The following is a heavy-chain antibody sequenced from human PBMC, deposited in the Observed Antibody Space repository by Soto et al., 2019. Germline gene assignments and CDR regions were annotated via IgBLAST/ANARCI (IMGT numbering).Heavy chain of an antibody. Sequence: GGSLRLSCAASGFTFSGYGMHWVRQAPGKGLEWVAVIWYDGSNKYYADSVKGRFTISRDNSKNTLYLQMNSLRAEDTAVYYCARDGKENDFWIGYLYGTYYYYYGMDVWGQGTTVTVSS. CDR2: IWYDGSNK. CDR1: GFTFSGYG. CDR3: ARDGKENDFWIGYLYGTYYYYYGMDV. J-gene: IGHJ6*02. V-gene: IGHV3-33*01. D-gene: IGHD3-3*01.